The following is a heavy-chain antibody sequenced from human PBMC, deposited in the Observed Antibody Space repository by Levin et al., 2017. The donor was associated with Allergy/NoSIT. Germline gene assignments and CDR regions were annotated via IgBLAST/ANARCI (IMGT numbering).Heavy chain of an antibody. Sequence: GGSLRLSCAASGFSFNNYAMSWVRQAPGKGLEWVSVISASGYSTHYTDSVKGRFTISRDDSRNTLYLQMRSMRAEDTAVYYCAKGVHYATSGHYYGRINYSCAMDVWGQGTTVTVSS. CDR3: AKGVHYATSGHYYGRINYSCAMDV. CDR1: GFSFNNYA. D-gene: IGHD3-22*01. CDR2: ISASGYST. V-gene: IGHV3-23*01. J-gene: IGHJ6*02.